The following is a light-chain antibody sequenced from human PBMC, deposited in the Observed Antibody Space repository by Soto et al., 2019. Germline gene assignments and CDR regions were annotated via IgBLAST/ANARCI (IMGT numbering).Light chain of an antibody. CDR2: GAS. CDR1: RHVYINA. V-gene: IGKV3-20*01. Sequence: VMLTQSPATLSLSPGDRATLSCRASRHVYINALGWYQQKPGRTPTLLIYGASTRATDIPDRFSATGSGTDFSLTISGVEPEDSAVYSCQQYGASPFTFGTGT. J-gene: IGKJ3*01. CDR3: QQYGASPFT.